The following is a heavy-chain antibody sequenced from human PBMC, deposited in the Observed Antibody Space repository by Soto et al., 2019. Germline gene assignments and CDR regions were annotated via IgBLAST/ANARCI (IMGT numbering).Heavy chain of an antibody. J-gene: IGHJ5*02. Sequence: SETLSLTCAVYGGSFSGYYWSWIRQPPGKGLEWIAEINHSGSTNYNPSLKGRVTISVDTSKNQFSLKLSSVTAADTAVYYCTRGGYRTLAWFDPWGQGTLVTVSS. CDR2: INHSGST. CDR3: TRGGYRTLAWFDP. V-gene: IGHV4-34*01. D-gene: IGHD5-18*01. CDR1: GGSFSGYY.